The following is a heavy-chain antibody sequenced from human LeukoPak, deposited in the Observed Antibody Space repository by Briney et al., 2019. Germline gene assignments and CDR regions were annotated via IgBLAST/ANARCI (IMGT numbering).Heavy chain of an antibody. CDR3: AGGLVTAMNYGMDV. V-gene: IGHV1-69*01. CDR2: IIPIFGTA. J-gene: IGHJ6*02. D-gene: IGHD5-18*01. CDR1: GGTFSSYA. Sequence: SVKVSCKASGGTFSSYAISWVRQAPGQGLEWMGGIIPIFGTANYAQKFQGRVTITADESTSTAYMELSSLRSEDTAAYYCAGGLVTAMNYGMDVWGQGTTVTVSS.